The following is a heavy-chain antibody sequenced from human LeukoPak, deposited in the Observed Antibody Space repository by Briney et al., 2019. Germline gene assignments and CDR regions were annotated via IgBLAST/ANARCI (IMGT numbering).Heavy chain of an antibody. D-gene: IGHD3-22*01. J-gene: IGHJ4*02. CDR3: ARYYYDSSGYYPLDY. CDR1: GGSISSYY. V-gene: IGHV4-4*07. CDR2: IYTTGTT. Sequence: SSETLSLTCTVSGGSISSYYWSWIRQPAGKGLEWVGRIYTTGTTNYNPSLKSRVTMSVDTSRNQFSLKLNFVTAADTAVYYCARYYYDSSGYYPLDYWGQGTLVTVS.